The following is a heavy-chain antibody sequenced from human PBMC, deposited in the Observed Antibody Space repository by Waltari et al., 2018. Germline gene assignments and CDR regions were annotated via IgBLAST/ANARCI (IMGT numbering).Heavy chain of an antibody. CDR3: ARGESERNFDY. Sequence: QVQLVESGGGVVQPGRSLRLSCAASGFTFSSYAMHWVRQAPGKGVVWVAVKSYDGSNKYYADSVKGRFTISRDNAKNTLYLQMNSLRAEDTAVYYCARGESERNFDYWGQGTLVTV. J-gene: IGHJ4*02. V-gene: IGHV3-30-3*01. CDR2: KSYDGSNK. CDR1: GFTFSSYA.